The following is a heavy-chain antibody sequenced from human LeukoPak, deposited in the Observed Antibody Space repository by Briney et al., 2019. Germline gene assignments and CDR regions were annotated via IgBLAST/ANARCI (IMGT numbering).Heavy chain of an antibody. CDR1: GFTFSSYD. V-gene: IGHV3-13*01. D-gene: IGHD6-13*01. Sequence: PGGSLRLSCAASGFTFSSYDMHWVRQATGKGLEWVSAIGTAGDTYYPGSVKGRFTISRDNAKNSLYLQMNSLRAEDTAVYYCARSIYSSSWYSNYYYMDVWGKGTTVTISS. CDR2: IGTAGDT. J-gene: IGHJ6*03. CDR3: ARSIYSSSWYSNYYYMDV.